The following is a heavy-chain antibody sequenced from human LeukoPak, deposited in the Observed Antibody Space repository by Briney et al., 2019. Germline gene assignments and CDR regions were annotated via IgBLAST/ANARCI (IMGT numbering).Heavy chain of an antibody. V-gene: IGHV1-46*01. D-gene: IGHD3-22*01. CDR2: INPSGGST. Sequence: ASVKVSCKASGYTFTSYYMHWVRQAPGQGLEWMGIINPSGGSTSYAQKFQGRVTMTRDMSTSTVYMELSSLRAEDTAVYYCARKTDSGGQGDYWGPGTLVTVSS. CDR3: ARKTDSGGQGDY. J-gene: IGHJ4*02. CDR1: GYTFTSYY.